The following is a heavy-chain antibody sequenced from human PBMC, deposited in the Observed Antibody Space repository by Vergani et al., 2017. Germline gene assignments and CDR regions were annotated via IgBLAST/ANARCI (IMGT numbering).Heavy chain of an antibody. V-gene: IGHV3-33*01. CDR3: ARGRFCSSTSCSGLRYYYMDV. CDR2: IWYDGSNK. J-gene: IGHJ6*03. Sequence: QVQLVESGGGVVQPGRSLRLSCAASGFTFSSYGMHWVRQAPGKGLEWVAVIWYDGSNKYYADSVKGRFTISRDNSKNTLYLQMNSLRAEDTAVYYCARGRFCSSTSCSGLRYYYMDVWGKGTTVTVSS. D-gene: IGHD2-2*01. CDR1: GFTFSSYG.